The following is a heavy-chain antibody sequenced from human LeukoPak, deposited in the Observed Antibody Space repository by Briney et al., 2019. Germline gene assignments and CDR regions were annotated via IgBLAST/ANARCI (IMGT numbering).Heavy chain of an antibody. CDR1: GFTFSSYG. V-gene: IGHV3-30*02. Sequence: PGGSLRLSCAATGFTFSSYGMHWVRQAPGKGLEWVAFIRYGGSNKYYADSVKGRFTISRDNSKNTLYLQMNSLRAEDTAVYYCAAEYYYDSSGYYEQHWGQGTLVTVSS. CDR2: IRYGGSNK. CDR3: AAEYYYDSSGYYEQH. D-gene: IGHD3-22*01. J-gene: IGHJ1*01.